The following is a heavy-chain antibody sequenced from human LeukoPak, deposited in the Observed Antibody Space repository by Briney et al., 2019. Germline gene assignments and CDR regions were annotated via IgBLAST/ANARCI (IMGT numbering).Heavy chain of an antibody. CDR1: GFIFNGYT. Sequence: GGSLRLSCEASGFIFNGYTMNWVRQAPGKGLEWVSSIRVRSDSTHYADSVQGRFTISRDDSKNTLYLQMNSLRAEDTAVYYCAKVYDTSGYYFFFDYWGQGTLVTVSS. CDR2: IRVRSDST. J-gene: IGHJ4*02. D-gene: IGHD3-22*01. CDR3: AKVYDTSGYYFFFDY. V-gene: IGHV3-23*01.